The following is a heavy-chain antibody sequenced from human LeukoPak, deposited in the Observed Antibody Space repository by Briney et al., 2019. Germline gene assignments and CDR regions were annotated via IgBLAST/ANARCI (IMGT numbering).Heavy chain of an antibody. CDR3: AKEADYYGSGSSYRNAFDI. Sequence: GGSLRLSCAASGFTFSSYGMHWVRQAPGKGLEWVAVISYDGSNKYYADSVKGRFTISRDNSKNTLHLQMNSLRAEDTAVYYCAKEADYYGSGSSYRNAFDIWGQGTMVTVSS. V-gene: IGHV3-30*18. D-gene: IGHD3-10*01. J-gene: IGHJ3*02. CDR2: ISYDGSNK. CDR1: GFTFSSYG.